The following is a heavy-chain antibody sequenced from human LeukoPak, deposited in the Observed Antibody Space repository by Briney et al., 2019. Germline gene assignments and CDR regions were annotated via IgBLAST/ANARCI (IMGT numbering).Heavy chain of an antibody. Sequence: PSETLSLACTVSGGLISSSSYYWGWVRQPPEKGLEWIGSFYYTGSTYYHPSLKSRVTISVDTSKNQFSLNLTSVTAADTAVYYCARTAGVAVAGSRLYFDYWGQGTLVTVSS. J-gene: IGHJ4*02. CDR2: FYYTGST. D-gene: IGHD6-19*01. CDR1: GGLISSSSYY. V-gene: IGHV4-39*01. CDR3: ARTAGVAVAGSRLYFDY.